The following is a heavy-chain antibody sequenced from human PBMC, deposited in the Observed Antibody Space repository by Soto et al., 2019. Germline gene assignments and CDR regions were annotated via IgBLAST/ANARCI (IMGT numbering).Heavy chain of an antibody. D-gene: IGHD6-19*01. Sequence: QVQLVESGGGVVQPGRSLRLSCAASGFTFSSYGMHWVRQAPGKGLGWVAVIWYDGSNKYYADSVKGRVTISRHKSKNTRYLQMNSLRAEDTAVYYCARVLDSGCWYGDYWGQGTLVTVSS. CDR1: GFTFSSYG. V-gene: IGHV3-33*01. J-gene: IGHJ4*02. CDR2: IWYDGSNK. CDR3: ARVLDSGCWYGDY.